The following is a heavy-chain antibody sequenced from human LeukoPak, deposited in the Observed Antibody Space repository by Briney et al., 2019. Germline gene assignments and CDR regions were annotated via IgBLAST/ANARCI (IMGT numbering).Heavy chain of an antibody. D-gene: IGHD2-15*01. CDR2: ISYDGSNK. CDR1: GFTFSSYA. CDR3: ARGLRGYCSGGSCDYYYYYGMDV. Sequence: GGSLRLSCAASGFTFSSYAMHWVRQAPGKGLEWVAVISYDGSNKYYADSVKGRFTISRDNSKNTLYLQMNSLRAEDTAVYYCARGLRGYCSGGSCDYYYYYGMDVWGQGTTVTVSS. V-gene: IGHV3-30-3*01. J-gene: IGHJ6*02.